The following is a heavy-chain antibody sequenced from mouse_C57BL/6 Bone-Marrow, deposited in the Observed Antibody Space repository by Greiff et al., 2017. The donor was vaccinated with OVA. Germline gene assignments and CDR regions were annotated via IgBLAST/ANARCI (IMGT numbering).Heavy chain of an antibody. CDR3: ARRYTTAGYFDY. Sequence: QVQLQQSGAELVKPGASVKLSCKASGYTFTSYWMHWVKQRPGQGLEWIGMIHPNSGSTNYNEKFKSKATLTVDKSSSTAYMQLSSLTSEDSAVYDCARRYTTAGYFDYWGQGTTLTVSS. D-gene: IGHD1-2*01. J-gene: IGHJ2*01. CDR1: GYTFTSYW. V-gene: IGHV1-64*01. CDR2: IHPNSGST.